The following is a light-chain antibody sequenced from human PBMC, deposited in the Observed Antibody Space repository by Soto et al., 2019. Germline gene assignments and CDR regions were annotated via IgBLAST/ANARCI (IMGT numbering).Light chain of an antibody. CDR1: QTISNW. V-gene: IGKV1-5*03. Sequence: DIQMTQSPSTLSASVGDRVTITCRASQTISNWLAWYQQKPGKAPKVLIYKASILESGVPSRFSGSGSGTEFTLTIGSLQPDDFATYYCQQYNSYSWTFGQGTKVEIK. J-gene: IGKJ1*01. CDR2: KAS. CDR3: QQYNSYSWT.